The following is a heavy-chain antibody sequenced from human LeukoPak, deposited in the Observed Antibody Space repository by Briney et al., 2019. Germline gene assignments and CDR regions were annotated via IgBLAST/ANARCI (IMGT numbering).Heavy chain of an antibody. J-gene: IGHJ4*02. V-gene: IGHV1-46*01. CDR2: INPSGGST. CDR3: ARDRGARIAEAGTFDY. D-gene: IGHD6-19*01. CDR1: GYTFTSYY. Sequence: ASVKVSCKASGYTFTSYYMHWVRQAPGQGLEWMGIINPSGGSTSYAQKFQGRVTMTRDMSTSTVYMELSSLRSEDTAVYYCARDRGARIAEAGTFDYWGQGTLVTVSS.